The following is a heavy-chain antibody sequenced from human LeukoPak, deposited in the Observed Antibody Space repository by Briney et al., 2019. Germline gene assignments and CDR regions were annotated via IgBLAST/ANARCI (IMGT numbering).Heavy chain of an antibody. V-gene: IGHV4-34*01. Sequence: SETLSLTCTVSGGSISGYYWSWICQPPGKGLEWIGEINHSGSTNYNPSLKSRVTVSVDTSKNQFSLKLSSVTAADTAVYYCARPQGGGRLDAFGIWGQGTMVTVSS. J-gene: IGHJ3*02. CDR3: ARPQGGGRLDAFGI. D-gene: IGHD3-16*01. CDR1: GGSISGYY. CDR2: INHSGST.